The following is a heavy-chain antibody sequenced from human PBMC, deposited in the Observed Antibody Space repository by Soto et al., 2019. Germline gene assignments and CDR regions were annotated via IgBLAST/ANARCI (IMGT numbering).Heavy chain of an antibody. CDR1: GGSISSGGYY. CDR3: ARLTGNGVDY. CDR2: IYYSGST. V-gene: IGHV4-31*03. D-gene: IGHD7-27*01. J-gene: IGHJ4*02. Sequence: SETLSLTCTVSGGSISSGGYYWSWIRQHPGKGLEWIGYIYYSGSTYYNPSLKSRVTISVDTSKNQFSLKLSSVTAADTAVYYCARLTGNGVDYWGQGTLVTVSS.